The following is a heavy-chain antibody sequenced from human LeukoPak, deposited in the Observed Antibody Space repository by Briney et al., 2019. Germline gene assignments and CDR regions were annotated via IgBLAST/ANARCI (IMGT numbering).Heavy chain of an antibody. Sequence: GGSLRLSCAASGFTFSSYSMNWVRQAPGKGLEWVSSISSYSSYIYYADSVRGRFTISRDNAKNSLYLQMNSLRAADTAVYYCAKPVAGDRYFDYWGQGTLVTVSS. CDR2: ISSYSSYI. D-gene: IGHD3-16*01. J-gene: IGHJ4*02. CDR3: AKPVAGDRYFDY. V-gene: IGHV3-21*01. CDR1: GFTFSSYS.